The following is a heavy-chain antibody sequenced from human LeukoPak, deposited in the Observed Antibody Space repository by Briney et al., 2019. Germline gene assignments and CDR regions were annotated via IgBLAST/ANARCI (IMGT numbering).Heavy chain of an antibody. J-gene: IGHJ3*02. CDR1: GGSISSYY. D-gene: IGHD3-10*01. V-gene: IGHV4-59*01. CDR2: IYYSGST. Sequence: SETLSLTCTVSGGSISSYYWGWIRQPPGKGLEWIGYIYYSGSTNYNPSLKSRVTISVDTSKNQFSLKLSSVTAADTAVYYCARDRRLEVRGAKVCDAFDIWGQGTMVTVSS. CDR3: ARDRRLEVRGAKVCDAFDI.